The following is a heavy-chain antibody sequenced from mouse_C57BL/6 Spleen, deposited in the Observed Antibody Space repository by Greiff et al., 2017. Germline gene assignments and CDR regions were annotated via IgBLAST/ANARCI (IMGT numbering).Heavy chain of an antibody. CDR1: GYSITSGYY. CDR2: ISYDGSN. Sequence: VQLKESGPGLVKPSQSLSLTCSVTGYSITSGYYWNWIRQFPGNKLEWMGYISYDGSNNYNPSLKNLIAITRDTSKNQFFLKLNSVTTEDTATYYCARDDGYYLYYFDYWGQGTTLTVSS. J-gene: IGHJ2*01. V-gene: IGHV3-6*01. D-gene: IGHD2-3*01. CDR3: ARDDGYYLYYFDY.